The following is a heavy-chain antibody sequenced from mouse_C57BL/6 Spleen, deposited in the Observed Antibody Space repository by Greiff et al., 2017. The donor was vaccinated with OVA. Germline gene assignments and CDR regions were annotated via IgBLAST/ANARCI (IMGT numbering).Heavy chain of an antibody. CDR2: ISDGGSYT. CDR1: GFTFSSYA. Sequence: EVQVVESGGGLVKPEGSLKLSCAASGFTFSSYAMSWVRQTPEKRLEWVATISDGGSYTYYPDNVKGRFTISRDNAKNNLYLQMSHLKSEDTAMYYCARGGNYRGYYAMDYWGQGTSVTVSS. D-gene: IGHD2-1*01. J-gene: IGHJ4*01. CDR3: ARGGNYRGYYAMDY. V-gene: IGHV5-4*01.